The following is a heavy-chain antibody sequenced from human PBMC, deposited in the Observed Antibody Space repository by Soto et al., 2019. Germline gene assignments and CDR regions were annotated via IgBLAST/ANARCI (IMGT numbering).Heavy chain of an antibody. J-gene: IGHJ4*02. D-gene: IGHD3-22*01. CDR1: GFTVSSNY. CDR3: AMGYHDSSGYPAYGY. V-gene: IGHV3-66*01. CDR2: IYSGGST. Sequence: GGSLRLSCAASGFTVSSNYMSWVRQAPGKGLEWVSVIYSGGSTYYADSVKGRFTISRDNSKNTLYLQMNSLRAEDTAVYYCAMGYHDSSGYPAYGYWGQGTLVTVSS.